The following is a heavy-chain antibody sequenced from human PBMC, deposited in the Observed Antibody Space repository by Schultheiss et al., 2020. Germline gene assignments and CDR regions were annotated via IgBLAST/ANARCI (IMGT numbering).Heavy chain of an antibody. CDR1: GGSISSSSYY. D-gene: IGHD3-10*01. Sequence: SETLSLTCTVSGGSISSSSYYWGWIRQHPGKGLEWIGYIYYSGSTYYNPSLKSRVTISVDTSKNQFSLKLSSVTAADTAVYYCARLFTMVRNHWYFDLWGRGTLVTVSS. J-gene: IGHJ2*01. CDR2: IYYSGST. V-gene: IGHV4-39*01. CDR3: ARLFTMVRNHWYFDL.